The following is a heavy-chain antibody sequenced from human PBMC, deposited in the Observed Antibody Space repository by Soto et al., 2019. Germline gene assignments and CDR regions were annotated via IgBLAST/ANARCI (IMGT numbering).Heavy chain of an antibody. CDR2: IDWDDDK. V-gene: IGHV2-70*11. D-gene: IGHD2-2*01. J-gene: IGHJ6*03. Sequence: SGPTLVNPTQTLTLTCTFSGFSLSTSGMCVSWIRQPPGKALEWLARIDWDDDKYYSTSLKTRLTISKDTSKNQVVLTMTNMDPVDTATYYCARADIVVVPAARGHYYYYYYMDVWGKGTTVTVSS. CDR1: GFSLSTSGMC. CDR3: ARADIVVVPAARGHYYYYYYMDV.